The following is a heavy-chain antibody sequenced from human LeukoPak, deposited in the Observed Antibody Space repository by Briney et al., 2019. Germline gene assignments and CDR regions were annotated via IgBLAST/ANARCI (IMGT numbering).Heavy chain of an antibody. J-gene: IGHJ4*02. CDR2: IKQDGSEK. D-gene: IGHD1-26*01. CDR1: GFTFSSYW. CDR3: ARDQWQWLAQVGANFDY. Sequence: PGGSLRLSCAASGFTFSSYWMSWVRQAPGKGLEWVANIKQDGSEKYYVDSVKGRFTISRDNVKNSLYLQMNSLRAEDTAVYYCARDQWQWLAQVGANFDYWGQGTLVTVSS. V-gene: IGHV3-7*01.